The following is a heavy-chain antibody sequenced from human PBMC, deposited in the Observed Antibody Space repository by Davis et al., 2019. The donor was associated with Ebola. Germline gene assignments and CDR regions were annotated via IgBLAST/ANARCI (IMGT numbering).Heavy chain of an antibody. CDR3: ARDITVGAFSLDY. CDR1: GFPFNTYN. J-gene: IGHJ4*02. CDR2: ISGSTGAK. D-gene: IGHD1-26*01. V-gene: IGHV3-48*02. Sequence: GGSLRLSCAASGFPFNTYNMNWVRQAPGKGLEWISFISGSTGAKYYADSVKGRFTISRDNAKNSLFLQMNSLRDEDTAVYYCARDITVGAFSLDYWGQGTLVTVSS.